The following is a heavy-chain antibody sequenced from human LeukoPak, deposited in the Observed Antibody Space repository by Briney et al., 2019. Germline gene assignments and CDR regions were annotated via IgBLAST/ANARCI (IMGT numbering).Heavy chain of an antibody. Sequence: QPGGSLRLSCAASGFTFSSYVMHWVRQAPGKGLEWVAIISYDGSNEYYADSVKGRFTISRDNSKNTLYLQMNSLRAADTAVYYCARDPSTLLPTDDSWGQGTLVAVSS. CDR1: GFTFSSYV. D-gene: IGHD2-2*01. CDR3: ARDPSTLLPTDDS. CDR2: ISYDGSNE. J-gene: IGHJ4*02. V-gene: IGHV3-30*04.